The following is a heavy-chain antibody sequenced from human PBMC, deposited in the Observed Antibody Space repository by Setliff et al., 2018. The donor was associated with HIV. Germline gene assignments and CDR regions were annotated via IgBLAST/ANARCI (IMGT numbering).Heavy chain of an antibody. D-gene: IGHD6-19*01. V-gene: IGHV1-18*01. CDR1: GYTFTSYG. J-gene: IGHJ3*02. CDR3: ARRVIAVPGTDDAFDI. CDR2: ISANNGNT. Sequence: ASVKVSCKASGYTFTSYGISWVRQAPGQGLEWMGWISANNGNTNYAQTLQGRVTMTTDISTSMAYMEVRGLTSDDTAVYYCARRVIAVPGTDDAFDIWGHGTMVTVSS.